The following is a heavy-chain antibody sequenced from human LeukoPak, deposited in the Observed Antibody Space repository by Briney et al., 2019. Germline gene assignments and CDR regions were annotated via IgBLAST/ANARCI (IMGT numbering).Heavy chain of an antibody. CDR2: IYYSGST. CDR1: GGSISSYY. Sequence: SETLSLTCTVSGGSISSYYWSWIRQPPGKGLEWIGYIYYSGSTNYNPSLKSRVTISVDTSKNQFSLKLSSVTAADTAVYYCARGPFDSGYYYVARYYFDYWGQGTLVTVSS. CDR3: ARGPFDSGYYYVARYYFDY. V-gene: IGHV4-59*01. D-gene: IGHD3-22*01. J-gene: IGHJ4*02.